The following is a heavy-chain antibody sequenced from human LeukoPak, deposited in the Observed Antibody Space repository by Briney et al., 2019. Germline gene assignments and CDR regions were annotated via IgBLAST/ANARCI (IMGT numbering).Heavy chain of an antibody. Sequence: SETLSLTCTVSGGSIGSYYWSWIRQPPGKGLEWIGYIYYSGSTNYNPSLKSRVTISVDTSKNQFSLKLSSVTAADTAVYYCAIGHTPMVFDYWGQGTLVTVSS. CDR2: IYYSGST. CDR3: AIGHTPMVFDY. V-gene: IGHV4-59*01. J-gene: IGHJ4*02. CDR1: GGSIGSYY. D-gene: IGHD5-18*01.